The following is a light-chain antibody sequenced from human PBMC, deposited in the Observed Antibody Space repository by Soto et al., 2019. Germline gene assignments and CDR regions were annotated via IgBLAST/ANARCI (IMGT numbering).Light chain of an antibody. Sequence: DIQLTRSPSFLSASVGDRVTITCQASQGISSYLAWYQQKPGKAPKLLIYAASTLQSGVPSRFSGSGSGTEFTLTISSLQPEDFATYYCQQLNSYPITFGQGTRWRL. J-gene: IGKJ5*01. CDR2: AAS. CDR3: QQLNSYPIT. V-gene: IGKV1-9*01. CDR1: QGISSY.